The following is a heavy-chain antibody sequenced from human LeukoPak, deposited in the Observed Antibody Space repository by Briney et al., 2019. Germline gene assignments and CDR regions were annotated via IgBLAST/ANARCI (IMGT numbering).Heavy chain of an antibody. D-gene: IGHD1-26*01. CDR2: LDPEDGEM. CDR1: GYTLTELS. J-gene: IGHJ4*02. CDR3: ATGRTKWDLLKY. Sequence: GASVKVSCKVSGYTLTELSLHWVRQAPGKGLEWMGGLDPEDGEMIYSQKFQGRVTMTEDTSTDIAYMEMSSLRSEDTAVYYCATGRTKWDLLKYWGQGTLVTVSS. V-gene: IGHV1-24*01.